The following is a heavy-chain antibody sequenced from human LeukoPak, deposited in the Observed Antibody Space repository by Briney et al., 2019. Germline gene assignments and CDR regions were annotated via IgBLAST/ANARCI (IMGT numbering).Heavy chain of an antibody. V-gene: IGHV4-34*01. D-gene: IGHD3-22*01. CDR2: INHSGST. CDR3: ATVSSYSWFDP. CDR1: GGSISSYY. Sequence: SETLSLTCTVSGGSISSYYWSWIRQPPGKGLEWIGEINHSGSTNYNPSLKSRVTISVDTSKNQFSLKLSSVTAADTAVYYCATVSSYSWFDPWGQGTLVTVSS. J-gene: IGHJ5*02.